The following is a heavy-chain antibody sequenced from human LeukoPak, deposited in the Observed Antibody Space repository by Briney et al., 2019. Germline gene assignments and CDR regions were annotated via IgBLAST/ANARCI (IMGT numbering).Heavy chain of an antibody. Sequence: GSLRLSCPASRFTFNSYAMSWVRRAPGKGLEWVSALSGGGGITSYADSVKGRFTISRDNYKNTLHLQMNSLRAEDTAVYYCGWGSSWYQGYFNYWGQGMLVTVSS. CDR3: GWGSSWYQGYFNY. J-gene: IGHJ4*02. CDR2: LSGGGGIT. V-gene: IGHV3-23*01. CDR1: RFTFNSYA. D-gene: IGHD6-13*01.